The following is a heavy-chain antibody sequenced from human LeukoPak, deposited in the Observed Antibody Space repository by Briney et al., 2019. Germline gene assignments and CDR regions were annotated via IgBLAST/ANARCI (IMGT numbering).Heavy chain of an antibody. CDR2: IYYSGST. D-gene: IGHD2-15*01. J-gene: IGHJ3*02. Sequence: SETLSLTCAVYGVSFSGYYWSWIRQPPGKGLEWIGSIYYSGSTYYNPSLKSRVTISVDTSKNQFSLKLSSVTAADTAVYYCARHRIDVPHDIWGQGTMVTVSS. CDR3: ARHRIDVPHDI. V-gene: IGHV4-34*01. CDR1: GVSFSGYY.